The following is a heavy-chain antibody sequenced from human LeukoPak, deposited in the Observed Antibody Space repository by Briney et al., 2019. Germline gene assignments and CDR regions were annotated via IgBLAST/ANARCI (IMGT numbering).Heavy chain of an antibody. V-gene: IGHV1-18*01. D-gene: IGHD4-17*01. CDR1: GYTFTSYG. CDR3: ARLGTTVTTLYYYYMDV. J-gene: IGHJ6*03. CDR2: ISAYNGNT. Sequence: ASVKVSCKASGYTFTSYGISWVRQAPGQGLEWMGWISAYNGNTNYAQKLQGRVTMTTDTSTSTAYMELRSLRSDDTAVYYCARLGTTVTTLYYYYMDVWGKGTTVTISS.